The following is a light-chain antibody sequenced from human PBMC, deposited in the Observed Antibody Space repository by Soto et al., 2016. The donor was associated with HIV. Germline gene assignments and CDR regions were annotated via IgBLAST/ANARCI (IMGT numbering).Light chain of an antibody. Sequence: SYELTQPPSVSVSPGQTASITCSGDTLPKQYAYWYQQKPGQAPVLVIYKDSENRSGIPERFSGSSSGTTVTLTISGVQAEDEADYYCQSADSSGTYVLFGGGTKLTVL. V-gene: IGLV3-25*03. J-gene: IGLJ2*01. CDR2: KDS. CDR3: QSADSSGTYVL. CDR1: TLPKQY.